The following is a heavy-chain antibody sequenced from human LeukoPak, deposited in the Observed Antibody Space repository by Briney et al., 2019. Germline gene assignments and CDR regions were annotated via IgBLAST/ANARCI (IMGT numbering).Heavy chain of an antibody. J-gene: IGHJ4*02. CDR1: GGSISSSSYY. Sequence: PSETLSLTCTVSGGSISSSSYYWGWIRQPPGKGLEWIGSIYYSGSTYYNPSLKSRVTISVGTSKNQFSLKLSSVTAADTAVYYCARQTYCRSGSCLIDYWGQGTLVTVSS. CDR2: IYYSGST. D-gene: IGHD2-15*01. V-gene: IGHV4-39*01. CDR3: ARQTYCRSGSCLIDY.